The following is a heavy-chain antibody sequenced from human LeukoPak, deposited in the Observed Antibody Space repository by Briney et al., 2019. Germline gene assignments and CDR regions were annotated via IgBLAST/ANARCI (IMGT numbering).Heavy chain of an antibody. Sequence: ASVKVSCRASGYTFTDYYVHWVRQATGQGLEWMGWMNPNSGNTGYAQKFQGRVTMTRNTSISTAYMELSSLRSEDTAVYYCARGRQPAAIVYYYYMDVWGKGTTVTVSS. J-gene: IGHJ6*03. V-gene: IGHV1-8*02. CDR3: ARGRQPAAIVYYYYMDV. CDR2: MNPNSGNT. D-gene: IGHD2-2*01. CDR1: GYTFTDYY.